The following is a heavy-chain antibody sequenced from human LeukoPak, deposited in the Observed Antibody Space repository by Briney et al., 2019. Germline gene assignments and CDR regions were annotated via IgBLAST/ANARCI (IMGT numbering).Heavy chain of an antibody. CDR3: ARGARVVPAAIVY. CDR1: GYTFTSYD. J-gene: IGHJ4*02. CDR2: INPNSGNT. V-gene: IGHV1-8*01. Sequence: GASVKVSCKASGYTFTSYDINWVRQATGQGLEWMGWINPNSGNTGYAQKFQGRVTMTRNTSISTAYMELSSLRSEDTAVYYCARGARVVPAAIVYWGQGTLVTVSS. D-gene: IGHD2-2*01.